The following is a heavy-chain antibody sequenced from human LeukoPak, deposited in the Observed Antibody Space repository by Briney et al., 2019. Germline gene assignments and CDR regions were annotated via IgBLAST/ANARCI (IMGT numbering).Heavy chain of an antibody. J-gene: IGHJ4*02. D-gene: IGHD2-15*01. CDR2: T. CDR3: AREALGYCSGGSCRRSKYLDY. V-gene: IGHV3-66*01. Sequence: TYYADSVKGRFTISRDTSKNTLYLQMDSLRAEDTAVYYCAREALGYCSGGSCRRSKYLDYWGQGTLVXVSS.